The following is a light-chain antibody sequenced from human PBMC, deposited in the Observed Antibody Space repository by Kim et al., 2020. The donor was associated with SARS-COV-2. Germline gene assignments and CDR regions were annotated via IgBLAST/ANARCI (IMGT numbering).Light chain of an antibody. J-gene: IGKJ5*01. CDR3: QQSYSTTIT. V-gene: IGKV1-39*01. CDR1: QSISSY. CDR2: AAS. Sequence: SSVGDRVTITCRASQSISSYLNWYQQKPGKAPKLLIYAASSLQSGVPSRFSGSGSGTDFTLTISSLQPEDFATYYCQQSYSTTITFGQGTRLEIK.